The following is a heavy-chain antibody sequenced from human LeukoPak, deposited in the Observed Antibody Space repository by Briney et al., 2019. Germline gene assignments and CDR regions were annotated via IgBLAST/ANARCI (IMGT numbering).Heavy chain of an antibody. Sequence: PGGSLRLSCAASGFTFSDYYMSWIRQAPGKGLEWVSYISSSGSTIYYADSVKGRFTISRDNAKNSLYLQMNSLRAEDTAVYYCARDMDYDILTGYPSAYWGQGTLVTVSS. D-gene: IGHD3-9*01. CDR3: ARDMDYDILTGYPSAY. J-gene: IGHJ4*02. CDR1: GFTFSDYY. CDR2: ISSSGSTI. V-gene: IGHV3-11*04.